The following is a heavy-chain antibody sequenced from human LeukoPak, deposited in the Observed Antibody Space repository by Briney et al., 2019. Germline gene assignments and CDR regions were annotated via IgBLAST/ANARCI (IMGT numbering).Heavy chain of an antibody. CDR1: GYSISSGYY. D-gene: IGHD3-10*01. J-gene: IGHJ4*02. CDR3: ARGGSGTIYGSGSYDY. V-gene: IGHV4-38-2*02. CDR2: IYHSGST. Sequence: SETLSFTCTVSGYSISSGYYWGWIRQPPGQGLAWIGYIYHSGSTYYNPSLKSRVTISVDRSKNQFSLKLSSVTAADTAVYYCARGGSGTIYGSGSYDYWGQGTLVTVSS.